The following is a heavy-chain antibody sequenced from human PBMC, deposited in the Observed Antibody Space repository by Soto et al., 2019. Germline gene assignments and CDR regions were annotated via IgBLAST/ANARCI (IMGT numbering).Heavy chain of an antibody. J-gene: IGHJ6*02. Sequence: ASVKVSWKASGYTLSTHAMDWVRQAPGQSLEWMGWINGGTGQTKHSHRFQDRVSITRDTSASTAYMELSSLRSEDTAVYYCARGKGMEENYYYYGLGIWGQGTTVTVSS. D-gene: IGHD1-1*01. CDR2: INGGTGQT. CDR3: ARGKGMEENYYYYGLGI. CDR1: GYTLSTHA. V-gene: IGHV1-3*01.